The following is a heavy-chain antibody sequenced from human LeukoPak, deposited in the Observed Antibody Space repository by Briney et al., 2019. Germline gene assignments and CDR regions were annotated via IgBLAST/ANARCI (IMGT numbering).Heavy chain of an antibody. CDR1: SGSINSYY. Sequence: SETLSLTCTVSSGSINSYYWTWIRQPAGKGLEWLGRVYTSGSPNYNPSLKGRVTMSLDTSKNQFSLKLRSVTAADTAVYYCATRPKFMSTYFDLWGRGTLVTVSS. CDR3: ATRPKFMSTYFDL. D-gene: IGHD5/OR15-5a*01. CDR2: VYTSGSP. J-gene: IGHJ2*01. V-gene: IGHV4-4*07.